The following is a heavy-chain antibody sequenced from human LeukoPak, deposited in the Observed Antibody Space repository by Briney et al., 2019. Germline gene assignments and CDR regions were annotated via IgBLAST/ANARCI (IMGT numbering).Heavy chain of an antibody. D-gene: IGHD6-6*01. V-gene: IGHV4-39*07. CDR3: ARGTEQLDYFDY. CDR2: IYYSGST. CDR1: GGSISSSSYY. J-gene: IGHJ4*02. Sequence: SETLSLTCTVSGGSISSSSYYWGWIRQPPGKGLEWIGSIYYSGSTYYNPSLKSRVTISVDTSKNQFSLKLSSVTAADTAVYYCARGTEQLDYFDYRGQGTLVTVSS.